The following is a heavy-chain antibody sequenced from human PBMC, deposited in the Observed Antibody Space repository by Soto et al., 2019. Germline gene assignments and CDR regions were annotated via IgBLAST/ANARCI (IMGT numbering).Heavy chain of an antibody. J-gene: IGHJ5*02. Sequence: SETLSLTCTVSGGSISSYYWSWIRQPPGKGLEWIGYIYYSGSTNYNPSLKSRVTISVDTSKNQFSLKLSSVTAADTAVYYCARKVSGSYYNYNWFDPWGQGTLVTVSS. D-gene: IGHD3-10*01. CDR3: ARKVSGSYYNYNWFDP. CDR2: IYYSGST. V-gene: IGHV4-59*01. CDR1: GGSISSYY.